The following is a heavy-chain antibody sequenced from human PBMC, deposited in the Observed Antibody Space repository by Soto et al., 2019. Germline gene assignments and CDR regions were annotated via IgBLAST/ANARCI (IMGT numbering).Heavy chain of an antibody. Sequence: QVQLVESGGGLVKPGGSLRLSCAASGLTFSDYYMSWIRQAPGKGLEWVSYVSSSGSTIYYADSVKGRFTISRDNAKNSLYLQMNSLRAEDTAVYYCARDRYDFWSGYSTIWFGHWGQGTLVTVSS. CDR1: GLTFSDYY. J-gene: IGHJ5*02. CDR3: ARDRYDFWSGYSTIWFGH. V-gene: IGHV3-11*01. CDR2: VSSSGSTI. D-gene: IGHD3-3*01.